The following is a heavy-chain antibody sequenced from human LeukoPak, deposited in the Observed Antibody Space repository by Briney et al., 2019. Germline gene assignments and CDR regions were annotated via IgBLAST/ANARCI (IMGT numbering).Heavy chain of an antibody. CDR2: IRSKAYGGTT. Sequence: PGGSLRLSCAASGFTFSSYSMNWVRQAPGKGLEWVGFIRSKAYGGTTEYAASVKGRFTISRDDSKSIAYLQMNSLKTEDTAVYYCTIGYSSGWYYFDYWGQGTLVTVSS. CDR3: TIGYSSGWYYFDY. V-gene: IGHV3-49*04. D-gene: IGHD6-19*01. CDR1: GFTFSSYS. J-gene: IGHJ4*02.